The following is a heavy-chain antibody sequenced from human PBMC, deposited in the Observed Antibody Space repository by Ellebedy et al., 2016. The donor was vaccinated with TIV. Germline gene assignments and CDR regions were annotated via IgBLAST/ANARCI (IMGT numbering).Heavy chain of an antibody. CDR2: IYNSGGT. V-gene: IGHV4-59*11. CDR1: GGSITNHY. D-gene: IGHD4-11*01. J-gene: IGHJ4*02. CDR3: ARSPGRNDYTIFN. Sequence: SETLSLTCTVSGGSITNHYWTWVRQAPGKGLEWIGYIYNSGGTNYSPSLKSRVTISVDTSKKQFSLKLSSVTAADTAVYYCARSPGRNDYTIFNWGQGTLVTVSS.